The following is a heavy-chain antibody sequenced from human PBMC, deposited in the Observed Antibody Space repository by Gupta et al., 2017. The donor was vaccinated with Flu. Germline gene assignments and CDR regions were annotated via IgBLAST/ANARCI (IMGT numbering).Heavy chain of an antibody. J-gene: IGHJ4*02. V-gene: IGHV3-21*01. D-gene: IGHD3-22*01. Sequence: EVQLVESGGGLVKPGGSLRLSCAASGFTFSTYSVNWVRQAPGKGLEWVSSISSSSSYIYYAASVKGRFTISRDNAKNSLYLQMNSLRAEDTAVYYCARSFDSSGYLVYFDYWGQGTLVTVSS. CDR1: GFTFSTYS. CDR3: ARSFDSSGYLVYFDY. CDR2: ISSSSSYI.